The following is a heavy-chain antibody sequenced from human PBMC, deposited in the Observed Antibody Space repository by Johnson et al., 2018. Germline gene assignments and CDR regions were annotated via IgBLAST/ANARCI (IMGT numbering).Heavy chain of an antibody. Sequence: QVQLVQSGGGVVQPGRSLRLSCTASGFTFRDFGIHWVRQAPGKGLEWVALISYDGSDEYYADSVKGRFTVSRDNSRNTVSLHMTSLRAAETAVYYCARELWELKGLDIWGLGTMVTVS. CDR2: ISYDGSDE. D-gene: IGHD1-26*01. V-gene: IGHV3-30*03. CDR1: GFTFRDFG. CDR3: ARELWELKGLDI. J-gene: IGHJ3*02.